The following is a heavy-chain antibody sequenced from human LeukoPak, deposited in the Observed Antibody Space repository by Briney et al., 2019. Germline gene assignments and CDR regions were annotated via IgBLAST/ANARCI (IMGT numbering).Heavy chain of an antibody. CDR2: IWYDGNNK. CDR1: GFTFSSYG. CDR3: AKDWGYTTMVSYYFDY. D-gene: IGHD5-18*01. J-gene: IGHJ4*02. Sequence: TGGSLRLSCAASGFTFSSYGMHWVRQAPGKGLEWVAVIWYDGNNKYYADSVKGRFTISRDNSKNTLYPQMNSLRAEDTAVYYCAKDWGYTTMVSYYFDYWGQGTLVTVSS. V-gene: IGHV3-33*06.